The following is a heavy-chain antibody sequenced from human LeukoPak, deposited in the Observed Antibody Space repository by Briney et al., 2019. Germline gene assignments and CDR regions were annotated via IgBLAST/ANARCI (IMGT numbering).Heavy chain of an antibody. V-gene: IGHV3-48*01. J-gene: IGHJ4*02. D-gene: IGHD2-2*01. CDR3: ARVGYCSTTSCYWRAFDY. CDR1: GFTFSAYN. Sequence: GGSLRLSCEGSGFTFSAYNMNWVRQAPGKGLESISYISSSSATIFYADSVKGRFTISRDNDKNSLYLQMNSLRAEDTAVCYCARVGYCSTTSCYWRAFDYWGQGTLVTVSS. CDR2: ISSSSATI.